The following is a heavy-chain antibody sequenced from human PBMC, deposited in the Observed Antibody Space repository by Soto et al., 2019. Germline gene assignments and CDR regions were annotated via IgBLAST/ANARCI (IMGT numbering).Heavy chain of an antibody. CDR1: GFTTIHAW. CDR3: ITTYNGTAALPYLDL. CDR2: IKSKAAGGTV. Sequence: VQVVESGGGLVEPGGSLRVSCAASGFTTIHAWMSWVRQAPGKGLEWVGRIKSKAAGGTVDYAAPVKGRFTISRDDSKNMLYLQMNSLKTEATAMYYCITTYNGTAALPYLDLWGQGTLVTVSS. V-gene: IGHV3-15*01. J-gene: IGHJ4*02. D-gene: IGHD1-26*01.